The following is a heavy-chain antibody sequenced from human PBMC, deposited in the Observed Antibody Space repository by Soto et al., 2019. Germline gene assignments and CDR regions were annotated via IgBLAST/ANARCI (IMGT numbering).Heavy chain of an antibody. Sequence: GGSLRLSCAASGFTFSNYAMNWVRQAPGKGLEWLSSVSGSGGDPYYADSVRGRFTISRDNSKNTLYLHTNSLRAEDTAVYYCAKANLMVRGVIFDHWGQGTLVTVSS. CDR2: VSGSGGDP. CDR3: AKANLMVRGVIFDH. D-gene: IGHD3-10*01. J-gene: IGHJ4*02. CDR1: GFTFSNYA. V-gene: IGHV3-23*01.